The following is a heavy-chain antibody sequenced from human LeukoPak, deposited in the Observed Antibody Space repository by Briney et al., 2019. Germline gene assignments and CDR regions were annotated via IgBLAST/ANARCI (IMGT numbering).Heavy chain of an antibody. J-gene: IGHJ4*02. Sequence: GGPLRPSCSASGFTFSSYAMHWVRQAPGKGLEYVSAISSNGGTTYYADSVKGRFTISRDNSKNMLYLQMSSLRAEDRAVYYCVKGSEAYCDSKSDYWGQGTLVTVSS. CDR2: ISSNGGTT. D-gene: IGHD2/OR15-2a*01. CDR1: GFTFSSYA. CDR3: VKGSEAYCDSKSDY. V-gene: IGHV3-64D*09.